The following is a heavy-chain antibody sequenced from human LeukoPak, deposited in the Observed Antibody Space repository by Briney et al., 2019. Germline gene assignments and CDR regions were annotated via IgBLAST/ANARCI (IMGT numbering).Heavy chain of an antibody. CDR2: IHPNDGGT. V-gene: IGHV1-46*02. D-gene: IGHD2-15*01. CDR3: VRGDIDH. J-gene: IGHJ5*02. Sequence: GASVKVSCKTSGYTFNIYYVQWVRQAPGQGLEWMGGIHPNDGGTTYAQKFQGRIILTSNRSTSTIYMELSRPKSDDTAVYYRVRGDIDHWGEGTLVTVSS. CDR1: GYTFNIYY.